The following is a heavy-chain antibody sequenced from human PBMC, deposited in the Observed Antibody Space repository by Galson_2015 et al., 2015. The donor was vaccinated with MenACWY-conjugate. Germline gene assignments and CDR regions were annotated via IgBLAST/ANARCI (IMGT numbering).Heavy chain of an antibody. J-gene: IGHJ4*02. D-gene: IGHD2-15*01. CDR1: GYTFTSND. V-gene: IGHV1-8*02. Sequence: SVKVSCKASGYTFTSNDVNWVRQASGQGLEWVGWMNPSSGRSGSAKKLQGRVTLTRDTSISTAYIELTSLTSEDTAIYYCARRVCNVDGCWYFDSGGQGPLVPVSS. CDR3: ARRVCNVDGCWYFDS. CDR2: MNPSSGRS.